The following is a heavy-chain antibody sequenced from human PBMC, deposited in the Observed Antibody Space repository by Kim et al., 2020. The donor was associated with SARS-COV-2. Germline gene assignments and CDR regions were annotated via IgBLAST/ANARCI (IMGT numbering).Heavy chain of an antibody. CDR1: GYSFTSYW. CDR2: IYPGDSDT. D-gene: IGHD2-2*01. V-gene: IGHV5-51*01. CDR3: ARPGYLYCSSTSCPLSGFDY. Sequence: GESLKISCKGSGYSFTSYWIGWVRQMPGKGLEWMGIIYPGDSDTRYSPSFQGQVTISADKSISTAYLQWSSLKASDTAMYYCARPGYLYCSSTSCPLSGFDYWGQGTLVTVSS. J-gene: IGHJ4*02.